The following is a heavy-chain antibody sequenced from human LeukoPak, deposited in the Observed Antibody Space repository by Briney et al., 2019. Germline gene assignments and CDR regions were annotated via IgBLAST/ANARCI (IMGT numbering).Heavy chain of an antibody. V-gene: IGHV4-61*02. CDR1: GGSISSGSYY. D-gene: IGHD6-19*01. CDR3: ASSRLEYRSGRPSFDY. CDR2: IYTSGST. J-gene: IGHJ4*01. Sequence: SETLSLTCTVSGGSISSGSYYWSWIRQPAGKGLVWIGRIYTSGSTNYNPSLKSRVTISVDTSKNQFSLKLSSVTAADTAVYYCASSRLEYRSGRPSFDYWGQEPWSPSPQ.